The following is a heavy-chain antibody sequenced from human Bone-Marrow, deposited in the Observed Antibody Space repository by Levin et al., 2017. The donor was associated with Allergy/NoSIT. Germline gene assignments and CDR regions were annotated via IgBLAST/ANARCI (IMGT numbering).Heavy chain of an antibody. CDR3: ARGVGRTGIQVRFFCWFDP. CDR1: GYTFIGYY. V-gene: IGHV1-2*02. CDR2: INPDNGGT. Sequence: ASVKVSCKASGYTFIGYYMHWVRQAPGRGLEWMGWINPDNGGTYYAEKFQGRIAMIRDTSINTVYMELSRLTSDDTAVYFCARGVGRTGIQVRFFCWFDPWGQGTLVSVSS. J-gene: IGHJ5*02. D-gene: IGHD1-14*01.